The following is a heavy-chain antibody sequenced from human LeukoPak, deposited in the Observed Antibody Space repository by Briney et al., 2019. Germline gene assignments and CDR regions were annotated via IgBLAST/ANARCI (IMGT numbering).Heavy chain of an antibody. V-gene: IGHV3-30*02. CDR3: AKTGSSGRQSIDY. J-gene: IGHJ4*02. Sequence: GGSLRLSCAASGFTLSSYGMHWVRQAPGKGLEWVAFIRYDGSNTYYADSVKGRFTISRDISKNTLYLQMNSLRGEDTALYYCAKTGSSGRQSIDYWGQGTLVTVSS. D-gene: IGHD6-19*01. CDR1: GFTLSSYG. CDR2: IRYDGSNT.